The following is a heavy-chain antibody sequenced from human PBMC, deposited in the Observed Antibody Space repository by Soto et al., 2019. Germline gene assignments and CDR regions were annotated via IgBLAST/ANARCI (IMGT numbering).Heavy chain of an antibody. D-gene: IGHD5-12*01. J-gene: IGHJ4*02. CDR2: ITNGGLNT. CDR1: GFSFSRYA. V-gene: IGHV3-23*01. CDR3: AKGSASGAPYYFDF. Sequence: DVQLWESGGGLFQPGGSLRLSCAASGFSFSRYAMSWIRQTPGTGLEWVADITNGGLNTYTADSVEGRVTITRDNSKNILYLQMNSLRAEDTAVYFCAKGSASGAPYYFDFWGPGTLVAVSS.